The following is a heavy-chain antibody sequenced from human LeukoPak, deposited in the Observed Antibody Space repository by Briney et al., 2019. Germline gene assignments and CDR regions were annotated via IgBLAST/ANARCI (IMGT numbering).Heavy chain of an antibody. D-gene: IGHD6-6*01. V-gene: IGHV3-74*01. CDR2: INTDGSST. J-gene: IGHJ4*02. CDR3: AKDGERHSSPSPLYDY. Sequence: GGSLRLSCAASGFTFSSYWMHWVRQAPGKGLVWVSRINTDGSSTSYADSVKGRFTISRDNAKNTLYLQMNSLRAEDTAVYYCAKDGERHSSPSPLYDYWGQGTLVTVSS. CDR1: GFTFSSYW.